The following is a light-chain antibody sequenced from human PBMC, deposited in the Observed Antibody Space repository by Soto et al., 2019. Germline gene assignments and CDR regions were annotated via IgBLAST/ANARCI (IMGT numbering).Light chain of an antibody. V-gene: IGLV1-40*01. Sequence: QSALTQPPSVSGAPGQRVTISCTGSSSNIGAGYDVHWYQQLPGTAPKLLIYGNNNRPSGVPDRFSGSKSGTSASLAITGLQAEDEAHYCCQSFDSSLRGGVFGGGTKLTVL. CDR1: SSNIGAGYD. CDR3: QSFDSSLRGGV. J-gene: IGLJ2*01. CDR2: GNN.